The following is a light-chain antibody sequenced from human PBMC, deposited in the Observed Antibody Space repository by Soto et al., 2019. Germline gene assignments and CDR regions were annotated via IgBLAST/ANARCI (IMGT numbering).Light chain of an antibody. CDR2: AAS. CDR3: QQYNSYST. CDR1: QSISTW. Sequence: DIQMTQSPSTLSGSVGDRVTITCRASQSISTWLAWYQQKPGKAPKVLIYAASILQSGVPSRFSGSGSGTEFTLTISSLQPDDFATYYCQQYNSYSTFGQGTKVDIK. V-gene: IGKV1-5*01. J-gene: IGKJ1*01.